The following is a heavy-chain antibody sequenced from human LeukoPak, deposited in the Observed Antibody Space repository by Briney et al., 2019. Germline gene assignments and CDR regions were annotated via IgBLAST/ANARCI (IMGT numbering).Heavy chain of an antibody. CDR3: ARADTGPETWGPYIDY. D-gene: IGHD5-18*01. CDR1: GGSISSYY. Sequence: PSETLSLTCTVSGGSISSYYWSWIRQPPGKGLEWIGYIYYSGSTNYNPSLKSRVTISVDTSKNQFSLKLSSVTAADTAVYCCARADTGPETWGPYIDYWGQGTLVTVSS. J-gene: IGHJ4*02. V-gene: IGHV4-59*01. CDR2: IYYSGST.